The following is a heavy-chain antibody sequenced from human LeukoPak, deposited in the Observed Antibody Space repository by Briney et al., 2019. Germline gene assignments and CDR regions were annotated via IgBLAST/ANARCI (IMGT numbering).Heavy chain of an antibody. CDR1: GFTFSSYG. Sequence: PGGSLRLSCAASGFTFSSYGMHWVRQAPGKGLEWVAVISYDGSNKYYADSVKGRFTISRDNSKNTLYLQMNSLRAEDTAVYYCANAMAQRKTDYWGQGTLVTVSS. D-gene: IGHD2-2*01. CDR2: ISYDGSNK. V-gene: IGHV3-30*18. CDR3: ANAMAQRKTDY. J-gene: IGHJ4*02.